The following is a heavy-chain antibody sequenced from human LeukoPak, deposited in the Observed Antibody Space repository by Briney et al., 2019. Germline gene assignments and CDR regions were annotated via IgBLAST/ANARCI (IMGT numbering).Heavy chain of an antibody. J-gene: IGHJ6*04. CDR1: GFTFSSYE. CDR2: ISSSGSTI. CDR3: AELGITMIGGV. V-gene: IGHV3-48*03. Sequence: GGSLRLSCAASGFTFSSYEMNWVRQAPGKGLERVSYISSSGSTIYYADSVRGRFTISRDNAKNSLYLQMNSLRAEDTAVYYCAELGITMIGGVWGKGTTVTISS. D-gene: IGHD3-10*02.